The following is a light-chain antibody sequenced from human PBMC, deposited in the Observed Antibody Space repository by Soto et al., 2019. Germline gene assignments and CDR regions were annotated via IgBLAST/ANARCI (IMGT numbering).Light chain of an antibody. J-gene: IGLJ1*01. CDR2: DVS. CDR3: NSYTTSSTHV. V-gene: IGLV2-14*01. Sequence: QSALTQPASVSGSPGQSITISCTGTSSDVGSYNCVSWYQQHPGKAPKLMIYDVSNRPSGVSNRFSGSKSGNTASLTISGLQAEDEADYYCNSYTTSSTHVFGTGTKLTVL. CDR1: SSDVGSYNC.